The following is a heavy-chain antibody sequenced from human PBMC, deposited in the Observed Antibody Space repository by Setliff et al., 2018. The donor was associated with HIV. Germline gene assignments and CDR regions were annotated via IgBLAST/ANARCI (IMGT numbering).Heavy chain of an antibody. V-gene: IGHV1-3*01. CDR3: AREGKFRYYYYMDV. Sequence: ASVKVSCKASGYTFTSYVMHWVRQAPGQRLEWMGWINAGNGNTKYSQKFQGRVTFTRDTSASTAYMELSSLRSEDTAVYYCAREGKFRYYYYMDVWQRDHGHRLL. J-gene: IGHJ6*03. CDR1: GYTFTSYV. CDR2: INAGNGNT. D-gene: IGHD3-10*01.